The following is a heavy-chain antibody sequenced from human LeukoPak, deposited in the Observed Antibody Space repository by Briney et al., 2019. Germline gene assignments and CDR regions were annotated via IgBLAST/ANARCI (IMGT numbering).Heavy chain of an antibody. D-gene: IGHD3-10*01. V-gene: IGHV3-23*01. CDR2: ISGSGGGT. CDR3: ANRIMVRGLDIDY. CDR1: GFTFSYYA. J-gene: IGHJ4*02. Sequence: GGSLRLSCAASGFTFSYYAMSWVRQAPGKGLEWVSAISGSGGGTYYADSVKGRFTISRDNSKNTLYLQMNSLRAEDTAVYYCANRIMVRGLDIDYWGQGTLVTVSS.